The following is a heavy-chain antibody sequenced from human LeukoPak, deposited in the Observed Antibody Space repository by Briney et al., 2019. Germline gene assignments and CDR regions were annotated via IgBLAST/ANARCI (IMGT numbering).Heavy chain of an antibody. CDR2: IIPIFGTA. D-gene: IGHD5-24*01. CDR3: ARHLENGYIDPDDAFDI. J-gene: IGHJ3*02. V-gene: IGHV1-69*13. Sequence: SVKVSCKASGGTFSSYAISWVRQAPGQGLEWMGGIIPIFGTANYAQKFQGRVTITADESTSTAYMELSSLRSEDTAEYYGARHLENGYIDPDDAFDIWGQGTMVTVSS. CDR1: GGTFSSYA.